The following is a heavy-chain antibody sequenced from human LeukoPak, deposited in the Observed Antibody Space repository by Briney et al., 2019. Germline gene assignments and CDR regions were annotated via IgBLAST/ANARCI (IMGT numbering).Heavy chain of an antibody. Sequence: GGSLRLSXAASGFTFSSYWMSWVRQAPGKGLEWVADIKQDGSEKYYVDSVKGRFTISRDNAKNSLYLQMNSLRTEDTAVYYCERHWRNYYDSSGYYHFDYWGQGTLVTVSS. D-gene: IGHD3-22*01. CDR1: GFTFSSYW. J-gene: IGHJ4*02. V-gene: IGHV3-7*01. CDR2: IKQDGSEK. CDR3: ERHWRNYYDSSGYYHFDY.